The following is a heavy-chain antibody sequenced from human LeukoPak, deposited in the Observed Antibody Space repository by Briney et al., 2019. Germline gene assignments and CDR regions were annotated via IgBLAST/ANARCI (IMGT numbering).Heavy chain of an antibody. D-gene: IGHD3-22*01. CDR2: IYSGGST. Sequence: GGSLRLSCAASGFTVSSNYMSWVRQAPGKGLEWVSVIYSGGSTYYADSVKGRFTISGDNSKNTLYLQMNSLRAEDTAVYCCAKKPSSGYYYIDYWGQGTLVTVSS. CDR1: GFTVSSNY. V-gene: IGHV3-53*01. J-gene: IGHJ4*02. CDR3: AKKPSSGYYYIDY.